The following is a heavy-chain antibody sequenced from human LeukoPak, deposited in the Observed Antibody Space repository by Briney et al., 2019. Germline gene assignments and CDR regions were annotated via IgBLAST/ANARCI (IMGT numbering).Heavy chain of an antibody. J-gene: IGHJ3*02. CDR2: IYYSGST. D-gene: IGHD2-2*01. CDR3: ARYPGSRTSWNFAFDI. Sequence: SETLSLTCTVSGGSISSYYWNWIRQPPGKGLEWIGNIYYSGSTNYNPSLKSRVTISVDTSKNQFSLKLTSVTAADTAVYYCARYPGSRTSWNFAFDIWGQGTMVTVSS. V-gene: IGHV4-59*01. CDR1: GGSISSYY.